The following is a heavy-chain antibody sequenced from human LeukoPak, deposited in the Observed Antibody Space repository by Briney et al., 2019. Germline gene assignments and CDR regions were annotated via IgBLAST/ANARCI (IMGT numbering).Heavy chain of an antibody. D-gene: IGHD2-2*02. CDR1: GRSLSSSSYY. J-gene: IGHJ4*02. V-gene: IGHV4-39*01. CDR2: FYYSKNT. Sequence: PSETLSPTCTVSGRSLSSSSYYWGWIRQPPGKGLEWIGSFYYSKNTYYNPSLKSRVIISVDTSKNQFSLKLSSVTAADKGVYYCARHDCSSMSCYISFPFDYWGQGILVTVSS. CDR3: ARHDCSSMSCYISFPFDY.